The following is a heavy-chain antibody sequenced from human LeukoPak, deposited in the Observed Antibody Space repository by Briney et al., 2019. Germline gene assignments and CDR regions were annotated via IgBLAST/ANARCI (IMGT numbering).Heavy chain of an antibody. CDR2: IIPIFGTT. CDR1: GGTFSSYG. V-gene: IGHV1-69*05. CDR3: ARDIYYWSFDY. J-gene: IGHJ4*02. Sequence: GASVKVSCKASGGTFSSYGISWVRQAPGQGLECMGKIIPIFGTTNYAQKLQGRVTITTDESTSTAYMELSSLRSEDTAVYYCARDIYYWSFDYWGQGTLVTVSS. D-gene: IGHD2-8*01.